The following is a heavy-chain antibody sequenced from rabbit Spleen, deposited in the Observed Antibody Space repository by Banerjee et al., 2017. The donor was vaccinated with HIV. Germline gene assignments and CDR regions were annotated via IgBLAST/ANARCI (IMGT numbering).Heavy chain of an antibody. CDR2: IYTRDGST. D-gene: IGHD6-1*01. J-gene: IGHJ4*01. CDR1: GIDFSGYG. Sequence: QEQLVESGGGLATPGGSLTLTCKVSGIDFSGYGINWVRQAPGKGLELIAWIYTRDGSTWYASWAKGRFTMSRTSSTTVTLQMTSLTAADRAAYFCARNNGYVGWNFNLWGPGTLVTVS. V-gene: IGHV1S45*01. CDR3: ARNNGYVGWNFNL.